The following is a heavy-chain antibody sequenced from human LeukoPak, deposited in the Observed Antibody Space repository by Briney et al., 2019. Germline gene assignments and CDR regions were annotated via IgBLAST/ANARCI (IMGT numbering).Heavy chain of an antibody. CDR2: INHSGST. V-gene: IGHV4-34*01. J-gene: IGHJ4*02. Sequence: SETLSLTCAVYGGSFSGYYWSCIRQPPGKGLEWIGEINHSGSTNYNPSLKSRVTISVDTSKNQFSLKLSSVTAADTAVYYCARLGMVRGVMGVVYYFDYWGQGTLVAVSS. CDR1: GGSFSGYY. D-gene: IGHD3-10*01. CDR3: ARLGMVRGVMGVVYYFDY.